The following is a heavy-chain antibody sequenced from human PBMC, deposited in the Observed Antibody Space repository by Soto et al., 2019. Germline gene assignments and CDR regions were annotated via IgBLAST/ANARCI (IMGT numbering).Heavy chain of an antibody. D-gene: IGHD6-19*01. V-gene: IGHV3-15*07. J-gene: IGHJ6*02. CDR2: IKSKTDGGTT. Sequence: GGSLRLSCAASGFTFSNAWMNWVRQAPGKGLEWVGRIKSKTDGGTTDYAAPVKGRFTISRDDSKNTLYLQMNSLKTEDTAVYYCTNSKVQWLVRPSYYYYYGMDVWGQGTTVTVS. CDR1: GFTFSNAW. CDR3: TNSKVQWLVRPSYYYYYGMDV.